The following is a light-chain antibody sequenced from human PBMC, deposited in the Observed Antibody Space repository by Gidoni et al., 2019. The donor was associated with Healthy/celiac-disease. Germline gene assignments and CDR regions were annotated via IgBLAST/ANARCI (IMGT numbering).Light chain of an antibody. CDR3: QQYNNWPPWT. CDR1: QSVSSN. Sequence: EIVITQPPATLSVSPGERAILSCRASQSVSSNLAWYQQKPGQAPRLLIYSASTRATGIPARFSGRGYGTEFTLTISSLQSEDFAVYYCQQYNNWPPWTFGQGTKVEIK. V-gene: IGKV3-15*01. J-gene: IGKJ1*01. CDR2: SAS.